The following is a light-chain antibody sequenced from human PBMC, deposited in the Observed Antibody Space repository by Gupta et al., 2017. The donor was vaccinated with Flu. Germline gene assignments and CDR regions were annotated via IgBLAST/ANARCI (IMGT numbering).Light chain of an antibody. J-gene: IGLJ3*02. Sequence: SYVVTQAPSVSVAPGQTARITCGGNNIVTKSVHWYQQRPGQAPVLVISDDSDRPSGIPERFSGSNSGSTASLTISRVEAGDEADYYCQVWDRSSDLWVFGGGTKLTVI. CDR3: QVWDRSSDLWV. V-gene: IGLV3-21*02. CDR2: DDS. CDR1: NIVTKS.